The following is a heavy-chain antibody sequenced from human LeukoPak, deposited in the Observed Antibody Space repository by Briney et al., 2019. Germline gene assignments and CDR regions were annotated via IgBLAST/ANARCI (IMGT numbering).Heavy chain of an antibody. D-gene: IGHD3-16*02. Sequence: PSETLSLTCTVSGGSISSSSYYWGWIRQPPGKGLEWIGSIYYSGSTYYNPSLKSRVTISVDTSKNQFSLKLSSVTAADTAVYYCARESEVMITFGGVIVDYWGQGTLVTVSS. CDR3: ARESEVMITFGGVIVDY. J-gene: IGHJ4*02. CDR2: IYYSGST. CDR1: GGSISSSSYY. V-gene: IGHV4-39*07.